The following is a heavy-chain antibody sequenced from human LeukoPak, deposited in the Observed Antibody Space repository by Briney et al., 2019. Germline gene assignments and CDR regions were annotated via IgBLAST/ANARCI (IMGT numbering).Heavy chain of an antibody. J-gene: IGHJ6*03. Sequence: SETLSLTCTVSGGSISSSSYYWGWIRQPPGKGLEWIGSIYYSGSTYYNPSLKSRVTISVDTSKNQFSLKLSSVTAADTAVYYCTTQLWFGELNYYYYMDVWGKGTTVTVSS. CDR2: IYYSGST. D-gene: IGHD3-10*01. V-gene: IGHV4-39*07. CDR1: GGSISSSSYY. CDR3: TTQLWFGELNYYYYMDV.